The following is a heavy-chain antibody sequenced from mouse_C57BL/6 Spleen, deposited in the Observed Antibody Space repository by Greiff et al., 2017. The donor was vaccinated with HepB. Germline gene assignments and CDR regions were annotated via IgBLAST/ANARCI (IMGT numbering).Heavy chain of an antibody. D-gene: IGHD2-3*01. CDR2: ISDGGSYT. CDR3: ARDRGDGYLYWYFDV. V-gene: IGHV5-4*01. Sequence: QGVESGGGLVKPGGSLKLSCAASGFTFSSYAMSWVRQTPEKRLEWVATISDGGSYTYYPDNVKGRFTISRDNAKNNLYLQMSHLKSEDTAMYYCARDRGDGYLYWYFDVWGTGTTVTVSS. J-gene: IGHJ1*03. CDR1: GFTFSSYA.